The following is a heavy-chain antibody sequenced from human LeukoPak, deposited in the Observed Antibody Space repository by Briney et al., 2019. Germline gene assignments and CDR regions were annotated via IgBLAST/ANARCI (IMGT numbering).Heavy chain of an antibody. CDR3: ATGRYFDWLLGNYFDY. CDR1: GYTFTGYY. D-gene: IGHD3-9*01. Sequence: ASVKVSCKASGYTFTGYYMHWVRQAPGQGLEWMGWINPNSGGTNHAQRFQGRVTMTRDTSISTAYMELSRLRSDDTAVYYCATGRYFDWLLGNYFDYWGQGTLVTVSS. V-gene: IGHV1-2*02. CDR2: INPNSGGT. J-gene: IGHJ4*02.